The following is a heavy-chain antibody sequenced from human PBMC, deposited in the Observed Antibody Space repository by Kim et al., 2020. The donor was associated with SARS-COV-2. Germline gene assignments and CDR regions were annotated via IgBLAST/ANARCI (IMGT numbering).Heavy chain of an antibody. CDR2: ISASCDRT. D-gene: IGHD2-15*01. J-gene: IGHJ2*01. Sequence: GGSLRLSCAASGFIFSNYAMNWVRLAPGKGLEWVSAISASCDRTYYADSEKGRFTISRDNSNLYLQMNSLRAEDTAIYYCSKYVVVSGTRYFDRWGRCTL. CDR1: GFIFSNYA. V-gene: IGHV3-23*01. CDR3: SKYVVVSGTRYFDR.